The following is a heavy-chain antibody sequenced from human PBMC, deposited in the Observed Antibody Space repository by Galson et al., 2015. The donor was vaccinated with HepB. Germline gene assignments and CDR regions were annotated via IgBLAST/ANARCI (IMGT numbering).Heavy chain of an antibody. CDR2: INEAGTRR. CDR1: GFSFSNTW. J-gene: IGHJ4*02. Sequence: SLRLSCAASGFSFSNTWMSWVRQAPGKGLEWVANINEAGTRRDYVDSVKGRLTISRDNTKDSLSLQMNSLRGDDTAVYYCAAAAEWGQGTLVTVSS. CDR3: AAAAE. D-gene: IGHD6-13*01. V-gene: IGHV3-7*03.